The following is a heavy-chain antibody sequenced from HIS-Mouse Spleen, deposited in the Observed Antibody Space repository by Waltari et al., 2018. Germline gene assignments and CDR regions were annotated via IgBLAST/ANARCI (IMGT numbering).Heavy chain of an antibody. D-gene: IGHD6-13*01. J-gene: IGHJ4*02. CDR2: IYYSGST. V-gene: IGHV4-59*08. CDR1: GGSISSYY. CDR3: ASQTLSSSWYPGYFDY. Sequence: QVQLQESGPGLVKPSETLSLTCTVSGGSISSYYWSWIRQPPGKGLEWIGYIYYSGSTTYNPSLKGRVTVSVDTSKNQSSLKLGSVTAADTAVDYCASQTLSSSWYPGYFDYWGQGTLVTVSS.